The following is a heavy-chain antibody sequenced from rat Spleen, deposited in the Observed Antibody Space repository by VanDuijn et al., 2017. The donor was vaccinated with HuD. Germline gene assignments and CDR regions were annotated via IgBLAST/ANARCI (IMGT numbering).Heavy chain of an antibody. J-gene: IGHJ2*01. CDR2: INSAGST. V-gene: IGHV3-3*01. D-gene: IGHD1-12*02. CDR1: GYSITSSYR. CDR3: ARVYDGTHYYDDY. Sequence: EVQLQESGPGLVKPSQSLSLTCSVTGYSITSSYRWNWIRKFPGNKLEWMGYINSAGSTNYNPSLRSRISITRDTSKNQFFLQVNSVTTEDTATYYCARVYDGTHYYDDYWGQGVMVTVSS.